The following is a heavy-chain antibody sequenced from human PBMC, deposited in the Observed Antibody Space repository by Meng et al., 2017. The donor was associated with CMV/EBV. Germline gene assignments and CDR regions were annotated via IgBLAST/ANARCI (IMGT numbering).Heavy chain of an antibody. V-gene: IGHV3-74*01. J-gene: IGHJ4*02. CDR1: GFTFSSYW. Sequence: GGSLRLSCAASGFTFSSYWMHWVRQAPGQGLVWVSRINSDGSSTSYADSVKGRFTISRDNAKNTLYMQMNSLRAEDTAVYYCAKRVSLQALGGGWYVGDYWGQGTLVTVSS. D-gene: IGHD6-19*01. CDR3: AKRVSLQALGGGWYVGDY. CDR2: INSDGSST.